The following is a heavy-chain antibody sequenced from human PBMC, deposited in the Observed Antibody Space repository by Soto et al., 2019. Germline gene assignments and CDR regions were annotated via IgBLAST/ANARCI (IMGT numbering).Heavy chain of an antibody. V-gene: IGHV4-30-2*01. CDR2: IYHSGST. CDR3: ARVPGP. Sequence: QLQLQESGSGLVKPSQTLSLTCAVSGGSISSGGYSWGWIRQPPGKGLGWIGYIYHSGSTYYNPAPXSXXTISVDRSKNQFSLKLSSVTAADTAVYYCARVPGPWGQGTLVTVSS. CDR1: GGSISSGGYS. D-gene: IGHD7-27*01. J-gene: IGHJ5*02.